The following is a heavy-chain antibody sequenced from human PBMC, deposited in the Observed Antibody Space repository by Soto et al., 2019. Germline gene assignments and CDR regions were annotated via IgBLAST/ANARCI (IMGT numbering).Heavy chain of an antibody. V-gene: IGHV3-23*01. CDR3: AQTANAWFSAFDI. D-gene: IGHD3-10*01. J-gene: IGHJ3*02. CDR2: ISGSGGTT. Sequence: EVQLLESGGGLVQPGGSLRLSCAASGFTFSSYAMSWVRQAPGKGLEWVSAISGSGGTTYYADSVKRRFTFSRDNCRNTLYLQMNSLRAEDTAVYYCAQTANAWFSAFDIWGEGTMFTVSS. CDR1: GFTFSSYA.